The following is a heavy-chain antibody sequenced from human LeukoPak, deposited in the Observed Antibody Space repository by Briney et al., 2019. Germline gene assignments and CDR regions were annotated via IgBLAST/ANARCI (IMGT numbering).Heavy chain of an antibody. CDR2: LNPNSGKT. Sequence: ASVKVSCKASGYTFTSYDLNWVRQAPGQGLEWMGWLNPNSGKTGYAQNFHGRVTITRNTAISTVYMELSSLRSEDTAVYYRARDYGGNSGWFDPWGQGTLVTVSS. CDR1: GYTFTSYD. CDR3: ARDYGGNSGWFDP. J-gene: IGHJ5*02. D-gene: IGHD4-23*01. V-gene: IGHV1-8*03.